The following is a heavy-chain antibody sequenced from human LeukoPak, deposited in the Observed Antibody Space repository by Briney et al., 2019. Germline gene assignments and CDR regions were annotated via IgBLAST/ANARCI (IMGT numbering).Heavy chain of an antibody. CDR2: INPNSGGT. CDR1: GYTFTGYY. Sequence: ASVKVSCKASGYTFTGYYMHWVRQAPGQGHEWMGWINPNSGGTDYAQKFQGRVTMTRDTSISTAYMELSRLRSDDTAVNYCARDGWGETSQYDFWSGYRKGPFDYWGQGTLVTVSS. CDR3: ARDGWGETSQYDFWSGYRKGPFDY. D-gene: IGHD3-3*01. V-gene: IGHV1-2*02. J-gene: IGHJ4*02.